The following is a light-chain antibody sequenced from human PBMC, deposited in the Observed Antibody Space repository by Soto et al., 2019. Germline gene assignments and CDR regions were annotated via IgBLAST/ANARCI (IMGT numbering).Light chain of an antibody. J-gene: IGKJ1*01. CDR2: GAS. CDR3: QQYNNWWT. Sequence: EIVMTQSPATLSVSPGERATLSCRASQSVSSNLAWYQQKPGQAPRLLIYGASTRATGIPARFSGSGSGTEFTLTSSRLQSEDFAVYYCQQYNNWWTFGRGTKVEIK. V-gene: IGKV3-15*01. CDR1: QSVSSN.